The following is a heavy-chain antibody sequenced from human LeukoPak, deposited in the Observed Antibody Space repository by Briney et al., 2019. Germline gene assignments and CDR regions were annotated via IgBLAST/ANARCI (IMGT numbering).Heavy chain of an antibody. CDR3: ATVPRGYDYVWGSYRREDRAPFDY. CDR1: GYTFTGYY. J-gene: IGHJ4*02. D-gene: IGHD3-16*02. Sequence: GASVKVSCKASGYTFTGYYMHWVRQAPGKGLEWMGGFDPEDGETIYAQKFQGRVTMTEDTSTDTAYMELSSLRSEDTAVYYCATVPRGYDYVWGSYRREDRAPFDYWGQGTLVTVSS. CDR2: FDPEDGET. V-gene: IGHV1-24*01.